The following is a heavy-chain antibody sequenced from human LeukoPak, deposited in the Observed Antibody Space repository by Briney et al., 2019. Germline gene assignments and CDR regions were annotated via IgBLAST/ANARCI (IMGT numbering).Heavy chain of an antibody. D-gene: IGHD3-22*01. Sequence: SETLSLSCTVSGGPMSNYHWTWIRQPPGEGLEWIGRIYTNGHTNYSPSLRSRVTMSVDTSKNQFSLKVRFVTAADTAVYFCARDHVVVGSTTSFFDYWGQGILVTVSS. CDR2: IYTNGHT. J-gene: IGHJ4*02. CDR1: GGPMSNYH. V-gene: IGHV4-4*07. CDR3: ARDHVVVGSTTSFFDY.